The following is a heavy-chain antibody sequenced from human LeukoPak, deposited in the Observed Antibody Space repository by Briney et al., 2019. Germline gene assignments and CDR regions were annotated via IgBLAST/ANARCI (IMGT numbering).Heavy chain of an antibody. CDR1: GGSFSGYS. CDR3: ARGLTELGTAYYYYMDV. D-gene: IGHD1-14*01. V-gene: IGHV4-34*01. CDR2: IIHSGST. J-gene: IGHJ6*03. Sequence: SETLSLTCAVNGGSFSGYSWSWIRQSPGKGLEWIADIIHSGSTNYNPSLKSRVTISLDTSRNQFSLKLTSVTAADTAVYYCARGLTELGTAYYYYMDVWGKGTTVTVSS.